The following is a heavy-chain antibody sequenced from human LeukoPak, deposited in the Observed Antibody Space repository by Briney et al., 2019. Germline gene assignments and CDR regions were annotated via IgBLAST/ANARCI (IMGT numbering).Heavy chain of an antibody. J-gene: IGHJ4*02. CDR1: GFTFSSYG. CDR3: ARDRSYGDYDLDY. Sequence: PGGSLRLSCAASGFTFSSYGMHWVRQAPGKGLEWVAVIWYDGSNKYYADSVKGRFTISRDNSKNTLYLQMNSLRAEDTAVYYCARDRSYGDYDLDYWGQGTLVTVSS. V-gene: IGHV3-33*01. CDR2: IWYDGSNK. D-gene: IGHD4-17*01.